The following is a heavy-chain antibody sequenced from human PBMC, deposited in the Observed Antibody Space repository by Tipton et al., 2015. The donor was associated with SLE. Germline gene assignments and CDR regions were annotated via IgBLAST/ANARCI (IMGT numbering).Heavy chain of an antibody. J-gene: IGHJ5*02. CDR3: ATIALAAAGSGWFDP. CDR1: GASISTHY. CDR2: ISYTGNT. Sequence: TLSLTCTVSGASISTHYWSWIRQPPGKGLEWIGYISYTGNTNFNPSLKSRVTISVDTSKNQFSLKLSSVTAADTAVYYCATIALAAAGSGWFDPWGQGTLVTVSS. V-gene: IGHV4-59*11. D-gene: IGHD6-13*01.